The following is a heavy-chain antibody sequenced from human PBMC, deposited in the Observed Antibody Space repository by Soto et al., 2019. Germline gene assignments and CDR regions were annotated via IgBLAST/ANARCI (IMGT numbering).Heavy chain of an antibody. D-gene: IGHD3-16*01. CDR3: ATYTAGGGGRGY. Sequence: QVQLQESGPGLVKPSETLSLTCTVSGASISRDHWNWIRQPPGKGLEWIGEYRGTSNYNPSLRSRVTISVDTSNNQVSLKLSSVTAADTAVYYCATYTAGGGGRGYWGQGTLVTVSS. J-gene: IGHJ4*02. V-gene: IGHV4-59*12. CDR1: GASISRDH. CDR2: EYRGTS.